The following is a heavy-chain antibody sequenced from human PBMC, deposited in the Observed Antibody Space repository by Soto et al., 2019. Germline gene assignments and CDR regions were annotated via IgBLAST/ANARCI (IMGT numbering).Heavy chain of an antibody. CDR1: GYSFASYA. CDR3: ARDLWHFGSGNYYRPYY. CDR2: ISTYNGDT. D-gene: IGHD3-10*01. J-gene: IGHJ4*02. V-gene: IGHV1-18*01. Sequence: QVQLVQSGAEVKKPGASVNVSCKASGYSFASYAITWVRQAPGQGLEWMGWISTYNGDTHYAQKVQGRVVMTTDTSRPTAYRDRMNLRSADTAVYYGARDLWHFGSGNYYRPYYWGRGTLVTVSS.